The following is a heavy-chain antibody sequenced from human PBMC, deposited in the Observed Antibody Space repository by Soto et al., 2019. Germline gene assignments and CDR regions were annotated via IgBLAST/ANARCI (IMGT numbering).Heavy chain of an antibody. J-gene: IGHJ4*02. D-gene: IGHD6-13*01. CDR1: GGSISSSSYY. V-gene: IGHV4-39*01. CDR2: IYYSGST. Sequence: SETLSLTCTVSGGSISSSSYYWGWIRQPPGKGLEWIGSIYYSGSTYYNPSLKSRVTISVDTSKNQFSLKLSSVTAADTAVYYCARNLSVAAVGFDYWGQGTLVTVSS. CDR3: ARNLSVAAVGFDY.